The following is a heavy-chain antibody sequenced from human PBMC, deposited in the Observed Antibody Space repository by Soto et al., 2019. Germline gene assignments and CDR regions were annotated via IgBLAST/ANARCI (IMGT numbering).Heavy chain of an antibody. CDR2: ISYDGSNK. D-gene: IGHD2-15*01. V-gene: IGHV3-30*18. Sequence: QVQLVESGGGVVQPGRSLRLYCAASGFNFSSYGMHWVRQAPGKALECVAVISYDGSNKYYSDSVKGRFTISRDNSKNPLYLQMNSLRAEDTSVYYCAKGTPRNHFGGRNPYLYCWCQGTLVTFSS. J-gene: IGHJ4*02. CDR1: GFNFSSYG. CDR3: AKGTPRNHFGGRNPYLYC.